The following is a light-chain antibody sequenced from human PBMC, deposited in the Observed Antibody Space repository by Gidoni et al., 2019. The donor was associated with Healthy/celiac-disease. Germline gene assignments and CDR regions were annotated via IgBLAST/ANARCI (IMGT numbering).Light chain of an antibody. Sequence: DIQMTQSPSSLSASVGDRVTITCRASQSISSYLNWYQQKPGKAPKLLIYAASSVQSGVPSRFGGSGSGTDFTLTISSLQPEDFANYYCQQSYSTPLTFGGGTKVEIK. CDR3: QQSYSTPLT. V-gene: IGKV1-39*01. CDR1: QSISSY. J-gene: IGKJ4*01. CDR2: AAS.